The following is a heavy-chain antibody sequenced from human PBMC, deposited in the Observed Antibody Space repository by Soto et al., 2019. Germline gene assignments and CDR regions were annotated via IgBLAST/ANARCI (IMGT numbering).Heavy chain of an antibody. CDR3: ARRRASDYGGNNNPYYFDY. Sequence: QLQLQESGPGLVKPSETLSLTCTVSGGSINIDGYYWVWIRPPPGKGLEWIGSISYSGNTYNSPSLQHRVSISIDTSENQFYLNVDSVTAEDTAVYYCARRRASDYGGNNNPYYFDYWGQGTLVTVSS. CDR1: GGSINIDGYY. J-gene: IGHJ4*02. CDR2: ISYSGNT. D-gene: IGHD4-17*01. V-gene: IGHV4-39*01.